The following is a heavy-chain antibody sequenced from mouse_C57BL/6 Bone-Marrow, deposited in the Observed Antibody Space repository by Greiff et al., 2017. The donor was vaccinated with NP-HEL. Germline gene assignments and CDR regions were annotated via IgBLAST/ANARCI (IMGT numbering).Heavy chain of an antibody. V-gene: IGHV1-75*01. Sequence: QVQLKQSGPELVKPGASVKISCKASGYTFTDYYINWVKQRPGQGLEWIGWIFPGSGSTYYNEKFKGKATLTVDKSSSTAYMLLSSLTSEDSAVYVCARQTTVVDHWYFDVWGTGTTVTVAS. D-gene: IGHD1-1*01. CDR2: IFPGSGST. J-gene: IGHJ1*03. CDR1: GYTFTDYY. CDR3: ARQTTVVDHWYFDV.